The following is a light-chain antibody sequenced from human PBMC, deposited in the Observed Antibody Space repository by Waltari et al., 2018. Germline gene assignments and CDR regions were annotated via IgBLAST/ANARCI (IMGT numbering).Light chain of an antibody. J-gene: IGLJ7*01. Sequence: QSVLTQPPSVSAAPGQRVTISCSGGSSNIGNNYASWYRQFPGTAPKLLTYENSERPSGIPGRFSGSKSGTSATLDITGLQAGDEADYYCGTWDSSLSGAVFGGGTHLTVL. CDR1: SSNIGNNY. CDR2: ENS. V-gene: IGLV1-51*02. CDR3: GTWDSSLSGAV.